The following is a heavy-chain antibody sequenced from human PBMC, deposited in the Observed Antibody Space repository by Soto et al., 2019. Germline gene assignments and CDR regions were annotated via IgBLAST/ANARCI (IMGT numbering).Heavy chain of an antibody. Sequence: QVQLQESGPGLVKPSQTLSLTCTVSGGSISSGDYYWSWIRQPPGKGQEWIGNIYYSGSTYYNPYLKRRVTIPVDTSQKQLPLKLSSVTAADTAVYYCASCKSSPPFDYWGQGTLVTVSS. CDR2: IYYSGST. CDR1: GGSISSGDYY. D-gene: IGHD2-15*01. CDR3: ASCKSSPPFDY. V-gene: IGHV4-30-4*01. J-gene: IGHJ4*02.